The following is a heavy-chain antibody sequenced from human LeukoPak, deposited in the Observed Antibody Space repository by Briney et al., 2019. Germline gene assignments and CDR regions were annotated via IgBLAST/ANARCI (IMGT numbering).Heavy chain of an antibody. J-gene: IGHJ5*02. CDR3: ARDNSVGDNAWWFDP. V-gene: IGHV1-46*01. CDR2: INPTGDST. Sequence: ASVKVSCKASGYTFTSYYMHWVRQAPGQGLEWMGLINPTGDSTGYAQKFQGRVTMTRDMSTSTDFMELSRLRSEDTAVYYCARDNSVGDNAWWFDPWGQGTLVTVSS. D-gene: IGHD1-26*01. CDR1: GYTFTSYY.